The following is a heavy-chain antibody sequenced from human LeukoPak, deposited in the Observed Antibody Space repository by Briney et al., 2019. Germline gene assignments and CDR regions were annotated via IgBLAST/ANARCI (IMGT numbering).Heavy chain of an antibody. CDR1: GFTFSSYA. V-gene: IGHV3-30-3*01. CDR3: ARDREKFCSSTSCYRYFDY. D-gene: IGHD2-2*01. CDR2: ISYDGSNK. J-gene: IGHJ4*02. Sequence: GGSLRLSCAASGFTFSSYAMHWVRQAPGKGLEWVAVISYDGSNKYYADSVKGRFTISRDNSKNTLYLQMNSLRAEDTAVYYCARDREKFCSSTSCYRYFDYWGQGTLVTVSS.